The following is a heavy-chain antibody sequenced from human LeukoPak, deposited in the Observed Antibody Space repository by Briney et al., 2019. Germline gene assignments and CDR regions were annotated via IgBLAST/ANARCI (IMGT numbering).Heavy chain of an antibody. V-gene: IGHV3-11*04. D-gene: IGHD4-17*01. Sequence: GGSLRLSCAASGFIFSDYYMSWIRQAPGKGLEWVSYISSSGSTMYYTDSVKGRFTISRDNAKNSLYLQMNSLRAEGTAVYYCARDGGYGDYRFDYWGQGTLVTVSS. CDR1: GFIFSDYY. CDR2: ISSSGSTM. CDR3: ARDGGYGDYRFDY. J-gene: IGHJ4*02.